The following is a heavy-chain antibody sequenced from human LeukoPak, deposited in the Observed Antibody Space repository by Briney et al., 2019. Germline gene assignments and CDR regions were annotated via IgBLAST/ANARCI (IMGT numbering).Heavy chain of an antibody. Sequence: PSETLSLTCTVSGGSISSYYWSWIRQPPGKGLEWIGYIYYSGSTNYNPSLKSRVTISVDTSKNQFSLKLSSVTAADTAVYYCARGLERLNNWFDPWGQGTLVTVSS. CDR1: GGSISSYY. V-gene: IGHV4-59*01. D-gene: IGHD1-1*01. J-gene: IGHJ5*02. CDR2: IYYSGST. CDR3: ARGLERLNNWFDP.